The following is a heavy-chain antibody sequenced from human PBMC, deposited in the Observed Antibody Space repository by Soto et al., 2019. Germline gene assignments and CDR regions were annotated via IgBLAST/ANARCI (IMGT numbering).Heavy chain of an antibody. Sequence: QVQLVESGGGVVQPGRSLRLSCAASGFTFSSYGMHWVRQAPGKGLEWVAVIWYDGSNKYYADSVKGRFTISRDNSKNTLYLQMYSLRAEDTAVYYCARTRAGTFWAPDYWGQGTLVTVSS. V-gene: IGHV3-33*01. CDR3: ARTRAGTFWAPDY. D-gene: IGHD6-13*01. J-gene: IGHJ4*02. CDR2: IWYDGSNK. CDR1: GFTFSSYG.